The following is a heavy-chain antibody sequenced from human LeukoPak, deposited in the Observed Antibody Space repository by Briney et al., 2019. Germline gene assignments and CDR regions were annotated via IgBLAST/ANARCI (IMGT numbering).Heavy chain of an antibody. Sequence: SQTLSLTCTVSGGSISSGDYYWSWIRQPPGKGLEWIGYIYYSGSTYYNPSLKSRVTISVDTSKNQFSLKLSSVTAADTAVYYCAREVRFLEWLPSMGESGMDVWGQGTTVTVSS. J-gene: IGHJ6*02. CDR3: AREVRFLEWLPSMGESGMDV. CDR2: IYYSGST. V-gene: IGHV4-30-4*01. CDR1: GGSISSGDYY. D-gene: IGHD3-3*01.